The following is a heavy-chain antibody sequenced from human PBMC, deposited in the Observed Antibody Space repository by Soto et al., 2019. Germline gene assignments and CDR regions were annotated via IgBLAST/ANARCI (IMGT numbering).Heavy chain of an antibody. D-gene: IGHD1-1*01. V-gene: IGHV3-23*01. CDR3: AKDQAGDAYNYGY. CDR1: GFTFRNYA. Sequence: EVQLLESGGGLVQPGGSLRLSCAASGFTFRNYAMSWVRQAPGKGLEWVSVISGSGGSTFYADSVKGRFTISRANSKNTLYLKMNSLRAEATAVYYCAKDQAGDAYNYGYWGQGTLVTVSS. CDR2: ISGSGGST. J-gene: IGHJ4*02.